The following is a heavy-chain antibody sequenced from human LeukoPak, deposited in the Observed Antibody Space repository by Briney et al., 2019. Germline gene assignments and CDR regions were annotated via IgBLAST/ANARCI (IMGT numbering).Heavy chain of an antibody. CDR3: ARAPYDILTGYYYYYYGMDV. D-gene: IGHD3-9*01. CDR2: MNPNSGDT. V-gene: IGHV1-8*01. J-gene: IGHJ6*02. Sequence: ASVKVSRKTSGYTFTTYDITWVRQATGQGLEWMGWMNPNSGDTAYAQKFQGRVAMTRDTSISTAYMELSSLRSEDTAVYYCARAPYDILTGYYYYYYGMDVWGQGTTVTVSS. CDR1: GYTFTTYD.